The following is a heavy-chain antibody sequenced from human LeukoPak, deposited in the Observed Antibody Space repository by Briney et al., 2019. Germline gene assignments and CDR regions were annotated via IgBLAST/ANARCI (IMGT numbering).Heavy chain of an antibody. CDR1: GFTFTMFG. D-gene: IGHD3-3*01. CDR3: ARTYDFGRGPPGDAFDN. J-gene: IGHJ3*02. CDR2: IDARSGIV. Sequence: PGGSLRLSCGASGFTFTMFGMNWVRQAPGKGLEWVSYIDARSGIVYYADSVQGRFTISRDDAKDSVFLQMNSLRVDDTAVYYCARTYDFGRGPPGDAFDNWGQGTLVTVPS. V-gene: IGHV3-48*01.